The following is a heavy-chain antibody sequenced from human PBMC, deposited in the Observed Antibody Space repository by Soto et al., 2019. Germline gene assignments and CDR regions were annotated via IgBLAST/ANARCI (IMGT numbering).Heavy chain of an antibody. V-gene: IGHV3-11*01. Sequence: QVQLVESGGALVKPGGSLRLSCAASGFNFSDFYISWIRQAPGKGLEWVSFISATGETIYYAESVKGRFTISRDNAQKSLVLQMNSLRAEDTAIYYCASQLQGSRRKYYFHFWGQGTLVTVSS. CDR1: GFNFSDFY. CDR3: ASQLQGSRRKYYFHF. CDR2: ISATGETI. D-gene: IGHD1-26*01. J-gene: IGHJ4*02.